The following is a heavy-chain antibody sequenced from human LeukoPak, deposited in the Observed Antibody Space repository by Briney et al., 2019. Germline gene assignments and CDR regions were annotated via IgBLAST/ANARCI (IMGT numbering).Heavy chain of an antibody. CDR1: GDSISSDGYS. CDR3: ARDFLRTASPDAFDF. J-gene: IGHJ3*01. CDR2: ISYSGNT. Sequence: SETLSLTCTVSGDSISSDGYSWTWIRQPPGKGLEWIGHISYSGNTYYNPSLKSRVTLSVDASKNQFSLNLTSATAADTAIYYCARDFLRTASPDAFDFWGQGTMVTVSS. V-gene: IGHV4-31*03. D-gene: IGHD2-21*02.